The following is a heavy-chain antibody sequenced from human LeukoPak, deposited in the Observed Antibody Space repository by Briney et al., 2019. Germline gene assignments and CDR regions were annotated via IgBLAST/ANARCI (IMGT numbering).Heavy chain of an antibody. CDR3: ARENPIKSWDY. CDR1: GYTFTGYY. V-gene: IGHV1-2*06. J-gene: IGHJ4*02. D-gene: IGHD1-14*01. CDR2: INPNSGGT. Sequence: ASVKVSCKASGYTFTGYYMNWVRQAPGQGLEWMGRINPNSGGTKYAQKFQGRVTMTRDTSINTAYMELSSLRSEDTAVYYCARENPIKSWDYWGQGTLVTVSS.